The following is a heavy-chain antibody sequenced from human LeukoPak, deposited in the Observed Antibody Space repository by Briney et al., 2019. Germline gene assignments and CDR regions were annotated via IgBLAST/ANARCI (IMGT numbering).Heavy chain of an antibody. J-gene: IGHJ4*02. CDR3: ARLCSSTSCSHDY. V-gene: IGHV1-69*04. CDR1: GGTFSSYA. D-gene: IGHD2-2*01. Sequence: SVKVSCKASGGTFSSYAISWVRQAPGQGLEWVGRIIPILGIANYAQKFQGRVTITADKSTSTAYMELRSLRSDDTAVYYCARLCSSTSCSHDYWGQGTLVTVSS. CDR2: IIPILGIA.